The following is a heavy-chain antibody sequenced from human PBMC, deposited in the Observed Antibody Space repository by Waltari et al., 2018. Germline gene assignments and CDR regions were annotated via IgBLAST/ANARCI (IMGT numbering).Heavy chain of an antibody. CDR1: GFTFNTYW. CDR3: ASETFDY. CDR2: TNSDGSST. V-gene: IGHV3-74*01. Sequence: EVQLVESGGALVQPGGSLRLSCAASGFTFNTYWMQWVRQAPGKGLVWVSRTNSDGSSTTYADSVKGRFTISRDNAKNTVYLQMNSLRAEDTAVYYCASETFDYWGQGTLVTVSS. J-gene: IGHJ4*02.